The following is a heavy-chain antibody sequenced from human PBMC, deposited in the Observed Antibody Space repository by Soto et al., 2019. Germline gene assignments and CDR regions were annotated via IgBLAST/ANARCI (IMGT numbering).Heavy chain of an antibody. CDR3: AQNITSRIDS. J-gene: IGHJ5*01. CDR2: ISTYNSYT. CDR1: GYNFRNYG. Sequence: QVQLVQSGAELRKPGASVKVSCKTSGYNFRNYGISWVGQALGQGLEWMGWISTYNSYTHSAKKFQGRVIMTIESSTSSDFLELTNVRTDDTAFYYCAQNITSRIDSWGQGTLVTVSS. D-gene: IGHD2-2*01. V-gene: IGHV1-18*01.